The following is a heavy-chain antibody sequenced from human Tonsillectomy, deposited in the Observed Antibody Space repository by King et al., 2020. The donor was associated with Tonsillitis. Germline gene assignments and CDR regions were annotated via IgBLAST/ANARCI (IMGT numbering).Heavy chain of an antibody. CDR1: GFTFSSYG. J-gene: IGHJ4*02. V-gene: IGHV3-30*18. CDR2: ISYDGSNK. CDR3: AKDQFGRYNFNLPFDY. Sequence: VQLVESGGGVVQPGRSLRLSCAASGFTFSSYGMHWVRQAPGKGLEWVAIISYDGSNKYYADSVKGRFTISRDNSKNTLYLQMNSLRAEDTAVYYCAKDQFGRYNFNLPFDYWGQGTLVTVSS. D-gene: IGHD5-24*01.